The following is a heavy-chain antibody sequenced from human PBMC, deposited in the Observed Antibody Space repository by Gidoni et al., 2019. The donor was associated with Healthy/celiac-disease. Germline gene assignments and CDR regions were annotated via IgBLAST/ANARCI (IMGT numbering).Heavy chain of an antibody. J-gene: IGHJ6*02. CDR2: INHSGST. CDR3: ARGMGYCSGGSCYSPDYYYYGMDV. Sequence: QVQLQQWGAGLLQPSETLSLTCAVYGGSFSGYYWSWIRQPPGKGLEWIGEINHSGSTNYNPSLKSRVTISVDTSKNQFSLKLSSVTAADTAVYYCARGMGYCSGGSCYSPDYYYYGMDVWGQGTTVTVSS. D-gene: IGHD2-15*01. V-gene: IGHV4-34*01. CDR1: GGSFSGYY.